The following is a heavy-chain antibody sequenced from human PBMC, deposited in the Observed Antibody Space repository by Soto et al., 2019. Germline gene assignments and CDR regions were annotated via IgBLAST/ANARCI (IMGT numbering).Heavy chain of an antibody. CDR2: VYNSGST. V-gene: IGHV4-59*01. CDR1: GGSISSNY. Sequence: SETLSLTCTVSGGSISSNYWTWVRQPPGKGLEWIGYVYNSGSTNYNPSLKSRVTISEDTSKSQFSLKVNSMTAADTAVYYCARYRREAVAGYTLDNWGQGILVTVSS. D-gene: IGHD6-13*01. J-gene: IGHJ4*02. CDR3: ARYRREAVAGYTLDN.